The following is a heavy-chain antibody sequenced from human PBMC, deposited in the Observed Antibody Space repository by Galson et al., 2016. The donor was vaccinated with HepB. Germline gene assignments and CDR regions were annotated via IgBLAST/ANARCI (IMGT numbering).Heavy chain of an antibody. CDR3: ARDPGGGPTHGY. J-gene: IGHJ4*02. V-gene: IGHV3-66*01. Sequence: SLRLSCAASGFTVGNNLMSWVRQAPGKGLEWVSLIYSVGTPHYADSVKGRFTMSRDSSKNTLYLQMTSLRADDTAVYFCARDPGGGPTHGYWGQGTLVTVSS. D-gene: IGHD3-16*01. CDR2: IYSVGTP. CDR1: GFTVGNNL.